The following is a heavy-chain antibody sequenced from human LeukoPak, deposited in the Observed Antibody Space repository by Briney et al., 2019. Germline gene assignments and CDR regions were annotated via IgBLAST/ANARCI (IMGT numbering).Heavy chain of an antibody. J-gene: IGHJ4*02. Sequence: GSLRLSCAASGFTFSSYSMNWVRQAPGKGLEWVSSISSSSSYIYYADSVKGRFTIARDNAKNSLYLQMDSLRAEGTAVYYCARGGIAAAGTFDYWGQGTLVTVSS. CDR3: ARGGIAAAGTFDY. V-gene: IGHV3-21*01. D-gene: IGHD6-13*01. CDR2: ISSSSSYI. CDR1: GFTFSSYS.